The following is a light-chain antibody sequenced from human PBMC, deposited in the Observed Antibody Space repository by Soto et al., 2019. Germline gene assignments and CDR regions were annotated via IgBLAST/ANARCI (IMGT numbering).Light chain of an antibody. CDR2: DAS. V-gene: IGKV1-5*01. J-gene: IGKJ2*01. Sequence: DIQMTQSPSTRPELLGEKVTTTGRAVQSFIGWLAWYQQKPGKAPKLLIYDASSLESGVPSRFSGSGSGTEFTLTISSLQPDDFATYYCQQYNSYTSFGQGTKLEIK. CDR1: QSFIGW. CDR3: QQYNSYTS.